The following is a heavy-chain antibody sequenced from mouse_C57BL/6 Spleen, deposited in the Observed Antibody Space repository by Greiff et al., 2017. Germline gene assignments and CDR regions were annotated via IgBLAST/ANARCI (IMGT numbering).Heavy chain of an antibody. D-gene: IGHD2-4*01. CDR1: GFSLTSYG. V-gene: IGHV2-9*01. CDR2: IWGGGST. CDR3: AKHSGYDYDVGYFDV. J-gene: IGHJ1*03. Sequence: VQGVESGPGLVAPSQSLSITCTVSGFSLTSYGVDWVRQPPGKGLEWLGVIWGGGSTNYNSAPMSRPSISKDNSKSQVFLKMNSLQTDDTAMYYCAKHSGYDYDVGYFDVWGTGTTVTVSS.